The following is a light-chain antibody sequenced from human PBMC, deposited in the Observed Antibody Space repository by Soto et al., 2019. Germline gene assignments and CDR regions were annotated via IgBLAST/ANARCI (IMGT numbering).Light chain of an antibody. CDR3: LQYYTTPTWT. CDR2: WAS. J-gene: IGKJ1*01. Sequence: IVMTQSPDSLAVSLGERATINCKSSQSILYSSNNKNYLAWYQQKPGQPPKLLIYWASTREYGVPDRFSGSGSGTDFTLTISGLQAEDVAVYYCLQYYTTPTWTFGHGTKVELK. CDR1: QSILYSSNNKNY. V-gene: IGKV4-1*01.